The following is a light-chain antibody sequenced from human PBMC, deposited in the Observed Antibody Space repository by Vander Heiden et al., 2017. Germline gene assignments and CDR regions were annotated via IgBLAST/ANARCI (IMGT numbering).Light chain of an antibody. CDR2: DAS. CDR3: QRRSNWPPLT. J-gene: IGKJ4*01. V-gene: IGKV3-11*01. CDR1: QSVSSC. Sequence: EIVLPQSPATLSLSPGEGATLPCRASQSVSSCLDWYQQKPGQAPRLLIYDASNRATGSPARFSGSGSGTDFTLTISSLEPEDFAVYYCQRRSNWPPLTFGGGTKVEIK.